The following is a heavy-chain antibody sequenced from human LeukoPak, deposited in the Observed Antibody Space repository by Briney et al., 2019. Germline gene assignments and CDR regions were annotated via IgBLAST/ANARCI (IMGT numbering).Heavy chain of an antibody. CDR1: GYTFTGYY. CDR3: ARGIAGYSSGHYFDY. J-gene: IGHJ4*02. V-gene: IGHV1-2*06. Sequence: ASVKVSCKASGYTFTGYYMHWVRQAPGQGLEWMRRINPNSGGTNYAQKFQGRVTMTRDTSISTAYMELSRLRSDDTAVYYCARGIAGYSSGHYFDYWGQGTLVTVSS. D-gene: IGHD6-19*01. CDR2: INPNSGGT.